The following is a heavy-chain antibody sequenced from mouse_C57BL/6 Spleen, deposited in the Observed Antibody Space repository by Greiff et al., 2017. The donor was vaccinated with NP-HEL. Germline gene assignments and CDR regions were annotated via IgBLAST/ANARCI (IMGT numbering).Heavy chain of an antibody. Sequence: VQLQQPGAELVRPGSSVKLSCKASGYTFTSYWMDWVKQRPGQGLAWIGNIYPSDSETHYNQKFKDKATLTVDKSSSTAYMQLSSLTSEDSAVYYCAITTVVAGGYWGQGTTLTVSS. CDR1: GYTFTSYW. J-gene: IGHJ2*01. V-gene: IGHV1-61*01. D-gene: IGHD1-1*01. CDR3: AITTVVAGGY. CDR2: IYPSDSET.